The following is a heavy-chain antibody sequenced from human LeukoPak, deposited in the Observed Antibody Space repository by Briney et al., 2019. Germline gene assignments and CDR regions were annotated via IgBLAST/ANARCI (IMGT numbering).Heavy chain of an antibody. V-gene: IGHV4-34*01. J-gene: IGHJ4*02. CDR3: ARGQIHGYYFDC. Sequence: PSETLSLTCAVYGGSFSGYYWSWIRQPPGKGLEWIGEINHSGSTNYNPSLKSRVTISVDTSKNQFSLKLSSVTAADTAVYYCARGQIHGYYFDCWGQGTLVTVSS. CDR2: INHSGST. CDR1: GGSFSGYY.